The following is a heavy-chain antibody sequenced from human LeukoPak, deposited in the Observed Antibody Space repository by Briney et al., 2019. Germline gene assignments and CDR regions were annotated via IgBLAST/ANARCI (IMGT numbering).Heavy chain of an antibody. D-gene: IGHD4-11*01. Sequence: PGGSLRLSCAASGFTFSSYWMHWVRQAPGKGLVWVSGINSDGSSTTYADSVRGRFTISRDNAKNTLYLQVNSLRDEDTAVYYCARLTITTPFVDYWGQGTLVTVSS. J-gene: IGHJ4*02. CDR2: INSDGSST. V-gene: IGHV3-74*01. CDR1: GFTFSSYW. CDR3: ARLTITTPFVDY.